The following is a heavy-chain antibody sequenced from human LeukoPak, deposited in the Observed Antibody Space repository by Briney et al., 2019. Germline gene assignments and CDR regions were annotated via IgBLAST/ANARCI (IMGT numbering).Heavy chain of an antibody. J-gene: IGHJ4*02. D-gene: IGHD3-22*01. Sequence: GGSLRLSCAASGFTFDDYAMHWVRQAPGKGLEWVSGISWNSGSIGYADSVKGRFTISRDNAKKSLYLQINSLRAEDTAVYYCARDWGAYYHFFDYWGQGTLVTVSS. V-gene: IGHV3-9*01. CDR2: ISWNSGSI. CDR1: GFTFDDYA. CDR3: ARDWGAYYHFFDY.